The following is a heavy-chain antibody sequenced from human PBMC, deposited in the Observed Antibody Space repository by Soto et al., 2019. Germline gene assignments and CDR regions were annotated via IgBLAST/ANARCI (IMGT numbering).Heavy chain of an antibody. CDR1: GYTFTSYD. D-gene: IGHD2-2*01. CDR2: MNPNSGNT. CDR3: ARGLSMGYCSSTSCSGWFDP. Sequence: QVQLVQSGAEVKKPGASVKVSCKASGYTFTSYDINWVRQATGQGLEWMGWMNPNSGNTGYAQKFQGRVTMTRNTSISTAYMGLSSLRSEDTAVYYCARGLSMGYCSSTSCSGWFDPWGQGTLVTVSS. J-gene: IGHJ5*02. V-gene: IGHV1-8*01.